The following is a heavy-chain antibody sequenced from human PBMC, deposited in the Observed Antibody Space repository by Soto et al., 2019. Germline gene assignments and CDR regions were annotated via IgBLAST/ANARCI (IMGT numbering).Heavy chain of an antibody. CDR1: GGSFSGYH. CDR3: AEAVAAPTAMGY. D-gene: IGHD6-19*01. V-gene: IGHV4-34*01. CDR2: INHSGST. J-gene: IGHJ4*02. Sequence: SETLSLTCGVYGGSFSGYHWSWIRQPPGKGLEWIGEINHSGSTNYNPSLKSRVTISVDTSKNQFSLKLTSVTAADTGVYYCAEAVAAPTAMGYWGKGPLVPFSS.